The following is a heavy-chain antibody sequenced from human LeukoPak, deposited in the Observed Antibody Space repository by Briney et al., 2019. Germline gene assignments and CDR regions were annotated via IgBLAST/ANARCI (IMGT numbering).Heavy chain of an antibody. V-gene: IGHV3-7*01. CDR2: INEHGSAE. CDR3: AAKGNGYTGIYVFAH. J-gene: IGHJ4*02. D-gene: IGHD5-12*01. CDR1: GFTFNTYW. Sequence: GGSLRLSCTVSGFTFNTYWMSWVRQTPGRGLEWVANINEHGSAEYYVDSMKGRFTISRDNAKNSLYLQMNSLRAEDTAVYFCAAKGNGYTGIYVFAHWGKGTLVTVSS.